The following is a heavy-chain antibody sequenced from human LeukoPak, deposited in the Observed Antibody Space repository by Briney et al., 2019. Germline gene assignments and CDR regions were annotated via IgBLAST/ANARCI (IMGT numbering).Heavy chain of an antibody. CDR1: GFTVSKDD. CDR2: IGVTGDT. D-gene: IGHD3-22*01. Sequence: GGSLRLSCAASGFTVSKDDFHWVRQAPGKGLEWVAAIGVTGDTYYTDSVKGRFTISREDAANSLYLQMRSLGAGDTALYYCTKEFYGSRAACAGGSYYDFWGRGALVTVSS. CDR3: TKEFYGSRAACAGGSYYDF. V-gene: IGHV3-13*01. J-gene: IGHJ2*01.